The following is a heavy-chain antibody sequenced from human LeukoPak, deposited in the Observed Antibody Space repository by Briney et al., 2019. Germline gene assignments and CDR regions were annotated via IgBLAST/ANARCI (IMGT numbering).Heavy chain of an antibody. CDR3: ARDRAETYWGFRPYYYYYGMDV. CDR2: INPNSGGT. CDR1: GYTFTGYY. V-gene: IGHV1-2*02. J-gene: IGHJ6*02. D-gene: IGHD7-27*01. Sequence: ASVKVYCKASGYTFTGYYMHWVRQAPGQGLEWMGWINPNSGGTNYAQKFQGRVTMTRDTSISTAYMELSRLRSDDTAVYYCARDRAETYWGFRPYYYYYGMDVWGQGTTVTVSS.